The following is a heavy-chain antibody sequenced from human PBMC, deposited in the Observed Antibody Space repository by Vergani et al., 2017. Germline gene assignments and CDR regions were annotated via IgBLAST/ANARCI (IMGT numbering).Heavy chain of an antibody. D-gene: IGHD3-22*01. CDR2: INAGNGNT. V-gene: IGHV1-3*01. CDR1: GYTFTSYA. Sequence: QVQLVQSGSELKKPGASVKVSCKASGYTFTSYAMHWVRQAPGQRLEWMGWINAGNGNTKYSQKFQGRVTITRDTSASTAYMELSRLRSDDTAVYYCARAPNPMSNWFDPWGQGTLVTVSS. J-gene: IGHJ5*02. CDR3: ARAPNPMSNWFDP.